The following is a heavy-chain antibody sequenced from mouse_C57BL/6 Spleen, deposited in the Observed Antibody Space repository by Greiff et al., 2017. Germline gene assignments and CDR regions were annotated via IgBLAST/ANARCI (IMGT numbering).Heavy chain of an antibody. CDR1: GYTFTSYW. CDR2: IHPSDSDT. J-gene: IGHJ3*01. Sequence: VQLQQPGAELVKPGASVKVSCKASGYTFTSYWMHWVKQRPGQGLEWIGRIHPSDSDTNYNQKFKGKATLTVDKSSSTAYMQLSSLTSEDSAVYYCAILYDGYYGGFAYWGQGTLVTVSA. D-gene: IGHD2-3*01. CDR3: AILYDGYYGGFAY. V-gene: IGHV1-74*01.